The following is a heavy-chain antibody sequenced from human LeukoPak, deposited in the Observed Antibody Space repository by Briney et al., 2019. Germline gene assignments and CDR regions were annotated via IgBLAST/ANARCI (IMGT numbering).Heavy chain of an antibody. CDR3: ARLRSDTAMVANWFDP. D-gene: IGHD5-18*01. V-gene: IGHV5-51*01. J-gene: IGHJ5*02. CDR2: IYPGDSDT. Sequence: GASLEISYKGSGYSFTSYWIGWVRPMPGKGVEWMGIIYPGDSDTRYSPSFQGQVTISADKSISTAYLQWSSLKASDTAMYYCARLRSDTAMVANWFDPWGQGTLVTVSS. CDR1: GYSFTSYW.